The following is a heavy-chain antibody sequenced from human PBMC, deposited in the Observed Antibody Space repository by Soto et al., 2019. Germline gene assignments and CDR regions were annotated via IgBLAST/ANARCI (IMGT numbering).Heavy chain of an antibody. Sequence: SETLSLTCTVSGGSISSYYWSWIRQPPGKGLEWIGYIYYSGSTNYNPSLKSRVTISVDTSKNQFSLKLSSVTAADTAVYYCARYLTIFGVVILPGAFDIWGQGTMVTVSS. CDR1: GGSISSYY. D-gene: IGHD3-3*01. CDR3: ARYLTIFGVVILPGAFDI. V-gene: IGHV4-59*01. J-gene: IGHJ3*02. CDR2: IYYSGST.